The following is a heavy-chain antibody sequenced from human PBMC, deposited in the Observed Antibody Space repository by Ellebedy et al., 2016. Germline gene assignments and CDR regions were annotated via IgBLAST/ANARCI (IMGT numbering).Heavy chain of an antibody. V-gene: IGHV3-30*03. D-gene: IGHD3-9*01. CDR2: ISYDGSNK. CDR3: TREGNYDILTGYMYYGMDV. CDR1: GFTFSSYG. J-gene: IGHJ6*02. Sequence: GESLKISCAASGFTFSSYGMHWVRQAPGKGLEWVAVISYDGSNKYYADSVKGRFTISRDNSKNTLYLQMNSLRAEDTAVYYCTREGNYDILTGYMYYGMDVWGQGNPGHRLL.